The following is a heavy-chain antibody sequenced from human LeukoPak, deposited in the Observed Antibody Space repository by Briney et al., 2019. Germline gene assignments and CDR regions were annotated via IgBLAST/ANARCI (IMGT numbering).Heavy chain of an antibody. Sequence: GGSLRLSCAASGFTVSSNYMSWVRQAPGKGLEWVSVIYSGGGTFYADSVKGRFTISRDNSKNTLYLQMNSLRAEDTAVYYCATDYYYGSGSFFTGGQGALVTVSS. CDR3: ATDYYYGSGSFFT. CDR1: GFTVSSNY. CDR2: IYSGGGT. D-gene: IGHD3-10*01. J-gene: IGHJ4*02. V-gene: IGHV3-66*01.